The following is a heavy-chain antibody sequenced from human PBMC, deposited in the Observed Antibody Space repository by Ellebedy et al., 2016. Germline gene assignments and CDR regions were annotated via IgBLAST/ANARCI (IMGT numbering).Heavy chain of an antibody. CDR1: GFTFSSYW. D-gene: IGHD1-20*01. Sequence: GESLKISCAASGFTFSSYWMSWVRRAPGKGLEWVANIRQDGSEKYYVDSVKGRFTISRDNAKNSLFLQMNSLRAEDTALYHCVRGLTWFKPWGQGTQVTVSS. CDR3: VRGLTWFKP. J-gene: IGHJ5*02. CDR2: IRQDGSEK. V-gene: IGHV3-7*05.